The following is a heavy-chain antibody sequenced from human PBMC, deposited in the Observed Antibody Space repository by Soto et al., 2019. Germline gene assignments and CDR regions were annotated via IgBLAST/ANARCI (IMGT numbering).Heavy chain of an antibody. CDR2: INLSGGRT. V-gene: IGHV1-46*01. CDR3: AGIRGFWNGYAVDN. J-gene: IGHJ4*02. D-gene: IGHD3-3*01. Sequence: QVQLVQSGAEVKKPGASVKVSCKASGYTFTSYYMHWVRQAPGQGLEWMGIINLSGGRTTYAQKSQCRVTMTRDTPTSTVYMELSSLRSEDTAVYYCAGIRGFWNGYAVDNWGQGTLVTVSS. CDR1: GYTFTSYY.